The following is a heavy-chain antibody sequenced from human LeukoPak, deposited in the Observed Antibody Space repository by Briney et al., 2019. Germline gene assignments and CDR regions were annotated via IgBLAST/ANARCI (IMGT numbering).Heavy chain of an antibody. Sequence: GGSLRLSCAASGFTFSSYSMNWVRQAPGKGLEWVSYISSSSSTIYYADSVKGRFTISRDNAKNSLYLQMNSLRDEDTAVYYCARALIGWFGELTKDGSGAFDIWGQGTMVTASS. CDR3: ARALIGWFGELTKDGSGAFDI. CDR1: GFTFSSYS. V-gene: IGHV3-48*02. CDR2: ISSSSSTI. J-gene: IGHJ3*02. D-gene: IGHD3-10*01.